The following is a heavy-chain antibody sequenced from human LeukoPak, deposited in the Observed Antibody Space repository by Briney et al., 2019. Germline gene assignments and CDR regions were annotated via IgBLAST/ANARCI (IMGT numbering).Heavy chain of an antibody. V-gene: IGHV3-66*01. CDR1: GFTVSSNY. J-gene: IGHJ3*02. D-gene: IGHD3-22*01. CDR3: ARDHAAGYYDSSDAFDI. Sequence: PGGSLRLSCAASGFTVSSNYMSWVRQAPGKGLEWVSVIYSGGSTYYADSVKVRFTISRDNSKNTLYLQMNSLRAEDTAVYYCARDHAAGYYDSSDAFDIWGQGTMVTVSS. CDR2: IYSGGST.